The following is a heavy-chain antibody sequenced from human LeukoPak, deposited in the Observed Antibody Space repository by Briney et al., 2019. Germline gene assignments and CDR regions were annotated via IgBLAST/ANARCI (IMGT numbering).Heavy chain of an antibody. D-gene: IGHD6-19*01. V-gene: IGHV3-20*04. Sequence: GGSLRLSCAASGFTFDDYGMSWVRQAPGKGLEWVSGINWNGGSTGYADSVKGRFTISRDNSKNTLYLQMNSLRAEDTAVYYCAKDDWAVAGNYYYYYMDVWGKGTTVTISS. J-gene: IGHJ6*03. CDR1: GFTFDDYG. CDR2: INWNGGST. CDR3: AKDDWAVAGNYYYYYMDV.